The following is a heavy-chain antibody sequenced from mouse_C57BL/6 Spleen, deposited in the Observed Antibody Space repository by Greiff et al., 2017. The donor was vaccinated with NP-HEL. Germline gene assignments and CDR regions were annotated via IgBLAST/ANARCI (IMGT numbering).Heavy chain of an antibody. D-gene: IGHD1-1*01. Sequence: VKLVESGAELARPGASVKLSCKASGYTFTSYGISWVKQRTGQGLEWIGEIYPRSGNTYYNEKFKGKATLTADKSSSTAYMELRSLTSEDSAVYFCAITDYGGSYWYFDVWGTGTTVTVSS. V-gene: IGHV1-81*01. J-gene: IGHJ1*03. CDR1: GYTFTSYG. CDR3: AITDYGGSYWYFDV. CDR2: IYPRSGNT.